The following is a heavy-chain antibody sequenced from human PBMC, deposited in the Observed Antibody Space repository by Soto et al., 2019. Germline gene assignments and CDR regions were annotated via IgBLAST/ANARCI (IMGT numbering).Heavy chain of an antibody. D-gene: IGHD1-26*01. Sequence: VKVSCKAPGVTFSSNAISWARQAPGQGLEWMGGIIPMFGTANHAQKFQGRVTITADESTSTAYMDLSSLRSEDTAVYNCASRPQTYSGNHDAFDIWGQGTMVTVSS. CDR3: ASRPQTYSGNHDAFDI. J-gene: IGHJ3*02. CDR2: IIPMFGTA. CDR1: GVTFSSNA. V-gene: IGHV1-69*13.